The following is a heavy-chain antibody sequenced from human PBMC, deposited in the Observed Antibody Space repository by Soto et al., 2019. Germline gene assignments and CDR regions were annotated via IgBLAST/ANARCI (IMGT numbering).Heavy chain of an antibody. CDR1: GFTFNDFA. V-gene: IGHV3-9*01. CDR2: IPWNSGTL. J-gene: IGHJ6*02. Sequence: SLRLSCVASGFTFNDFAMHWVRQAPGKGLEWVSGIPWNSGTLDYADSVRGRFSISRDNAKNSLYLQMNSLRVEDTALYYCARHRGYHYYGTDVWGQGTTVTVSS. CDR3: ARHRGYHYYGTDV.